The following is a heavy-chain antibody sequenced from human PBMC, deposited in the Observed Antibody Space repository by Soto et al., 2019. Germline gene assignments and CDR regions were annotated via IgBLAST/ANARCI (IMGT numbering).Heavy chain of an antibody. CDR3: VKDQGYSSSAFNDAFDI. J-gene: IGHJ3*02. CDR2: ISSNGGST. V-gene: IGHV3-64D*06. CDR1: GFTFSSYA. Sequence: GGSLRLSCSASGFTFSSYAMHWVRQAPGKGLEYVSAISSNGGSTYYADSVKGRFTISRDNSKNTLYLQMSSLRAEDTAVYYCVKDQGYSSSAFNDAFDIWGQGTMVTVSS. D-gene: IGHD5-18*01.